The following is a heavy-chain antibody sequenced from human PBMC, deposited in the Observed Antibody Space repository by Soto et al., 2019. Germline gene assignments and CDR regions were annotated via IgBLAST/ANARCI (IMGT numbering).Heavy chain of an antibody. CDR2: ISAYNGNT. CDR3: ARAHYYDCSGYSAY. CDR1: GYTFTSYG. V-gene: IGHV1-18*04. Sequence: ASVKVSCKASGYTFTSYGISWVRQAPGQGLEWMGWISAYNGNTNYAQKLQGRVTMTTDTSTSTAYMELRSLRSDDTAVYYCARAHYYDCSGYSAYWGQGTLVTISS. J-gene: IGHJ4*02. D-gene: IGHD3-22*01.